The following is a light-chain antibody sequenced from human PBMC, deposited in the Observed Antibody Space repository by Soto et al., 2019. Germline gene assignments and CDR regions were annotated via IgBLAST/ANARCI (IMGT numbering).Light chain of an antibody. CDR3: LQYNNWPLT. CDR2: GAS. V-gene: IGKV3D-15*01. CDR1: QSVDSN. J-gene: IGKJ4*01. Sequence: EIVMTQSPATLSVSPGDGATLSCRASQSVDSNLAWYQQKPGQTPRLLIYGASTRPTGIPARFSGSGSGTEFTLTISSLQSEDFAVYYCLQYNNWPLTFGGGTKVDIK.